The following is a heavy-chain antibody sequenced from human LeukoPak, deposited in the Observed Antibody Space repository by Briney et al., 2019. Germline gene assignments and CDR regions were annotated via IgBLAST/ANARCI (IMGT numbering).Heavy chain of an antibody. CDR1: GLTFSRYN. Sequence: GGSLRLSCAASGLTFSRYNMNWVRQAPGKGLEWVSSIGTSSNNIYYTDSVKCRFTISRDNAKNSLYLQMNSLRAEDTAVYYCARGLDNWGQGTLVTVSS. J-gene: IGHJ4*02. V-gene: IGHV3-21*01. CDR2: IGTSSNNI. CDR3: ARGLDN.